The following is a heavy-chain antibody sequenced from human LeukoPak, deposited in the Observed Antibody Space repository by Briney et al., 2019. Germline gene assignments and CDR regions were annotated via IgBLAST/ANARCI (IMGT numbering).Heavy chain of an antibody. Sequence: GASVKVSCKASGYTFTGYYMHWVRQAPGQGLEWMGWINPNSGGTNYAQKFQGWVTMTRDTSISTAYMELSRLRSDDTAVYYYARAAAAGTSHDAFDIWGQGTMVTVSS. CDR1: GYTFTGYY. D-gene: IGHD6-13*01. V-gene: IGHV1-2*04. CDR2: INPNSGGT. CDR3: ARAAAAGTSHDAFDI. J-gene: IGHJ3*02.